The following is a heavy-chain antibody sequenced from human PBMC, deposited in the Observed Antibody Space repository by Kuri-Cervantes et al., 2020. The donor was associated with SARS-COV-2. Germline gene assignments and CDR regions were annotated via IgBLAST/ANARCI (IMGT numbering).Heavy chain of an antibody. V-gene: IGHV4-59*08. D-gene: IGHD3-3*01. J-gene: IGHJ4*02. CDR1: GGSITSHY. CDR2: FYYSGST. Sequence: GSLRLSCTVSGGSITSHYWSWIRQSPGKGLEWIGYFYYSGSTNYNPSLKSRVTISVDTSKNQFSLKLSSVTAADTAVYYCATYDFWSGYRDYWGQGTLVTVSS. CDR3: ATYDFWSGYRDY.